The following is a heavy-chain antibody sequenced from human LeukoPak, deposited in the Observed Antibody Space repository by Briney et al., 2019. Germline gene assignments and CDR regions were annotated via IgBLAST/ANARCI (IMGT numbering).Heavy chain of an antibody. CDR2: IYWNDDK. Sequence: SGPTLVNPTQTLTLTCTFSGFSLSTTGVGVGWIRQPPGKALEWLALIYWNDDKRYSPSLKSRLTITKDTSKNQVVLTMTNMDPVDTATYYCARRREMATLVYAFDIWGQGTMVTVSS. V-gene: IGHV2-5*01. CDR1: GFSLSTTGVG. D-gene: IGHD5-24*01. J-gene: IGHJ3*02. CDR3: ARRREMATLVYAFDI.